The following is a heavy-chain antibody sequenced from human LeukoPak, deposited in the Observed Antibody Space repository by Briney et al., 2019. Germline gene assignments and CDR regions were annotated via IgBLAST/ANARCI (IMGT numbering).Heavy chain of an antibody. D-gene: IGHD3-22*01. V-gene: IGHV4-59*12. CDR2: IYYSGST. CDR1: GGTISSYY. J-gene: IGHJ4*02. CDR3: ARDLYYYDSSSYYLFDY. Sequence: KPSETLSLTCTASGGTISSYYWSWIRQPPGKGLEWIGYIYYSGSTNYNPSFKSRVNMSVDTCKNHFSLEQSSVTAADTAVYYCARDLYYYDSSSYYLFDYWGRGTVVNVSS.